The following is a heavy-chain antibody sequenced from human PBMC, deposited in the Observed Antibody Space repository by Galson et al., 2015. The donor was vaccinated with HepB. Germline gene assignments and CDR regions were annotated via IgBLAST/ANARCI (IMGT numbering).Heavy chain of an antibody. CDR1: GFTFSSYG. J-gene: IGHJ6*03. V-gene: IGHV3-30*03. CDR3: ARHGHYYYMDV. Sequence: SLRLSCAASGFTFSSYGMHWVRQAPGKGLEWVAVISYDGSNKYYADSVKGRFTISRDNSKNTLWLQMNSLRAEDTAMYYCARHGHYYYMDVWGKGTTVTVSS. CDR2: ISYDGSNK.